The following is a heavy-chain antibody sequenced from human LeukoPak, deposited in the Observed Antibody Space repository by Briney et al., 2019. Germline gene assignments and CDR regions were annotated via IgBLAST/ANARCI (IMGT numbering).Heavy chain of an antibody. CDR1: GYTFTSYD. J-gene: IGHJ4*02. CDR2: MSPNSGDT. D-gene: IGHD7-27*01. V-gene: IGHV1-8*01. CDR3: ARGPPNWGYDY. Sequence: ASVKVSCKASGYTFTSYDFNWVRQATGQRPEWMGWMSPNSGDTRYAQKFQDRVTMTRNTSISTAYMELSSLRSDDTAVYYCARGPPNWGYDYWGPGTLVTVSS.